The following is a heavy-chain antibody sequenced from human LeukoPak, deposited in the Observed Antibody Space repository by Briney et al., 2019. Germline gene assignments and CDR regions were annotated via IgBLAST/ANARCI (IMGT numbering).Heavy chain of an antibody. J-gene: IGHJ6*04. V-gene: IGHV4-59*01. D-gene: IGHD5-12*01. CDR3: ARMTYDPHGVDV. CDR2: IDNTEST. CDR1: GASISSYY. Sequence: SETLSLTCTVSGASISSYYWSWIRQPPGKGLEWIGYIDNTESTNYNPSLKSRVTISVDKSKNHFSLKLSSVTAADTAVYYCARMTYDPHGVDVWGKGTTVTVSS.